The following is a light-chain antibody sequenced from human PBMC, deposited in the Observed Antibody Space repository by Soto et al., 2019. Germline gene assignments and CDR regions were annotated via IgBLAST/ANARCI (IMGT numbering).Light chain of an antibody. CDR2: EVT. Sequence: QSVLTQPPSASGSPGQSVTISCTGTSSDVGGYNYVSWYQQHPGNAPKLMIYEVTKRPSGVPDRFSGSKSGNTASLTVSGLQAEDEADYYCSSYAASNNFVFGTGTKLTVL. CDR1: SSDVGGYNY. CDR3: SSYAASNNFV. V-gene: IGLV2-8*01. J-gene: IGLJ1*01.